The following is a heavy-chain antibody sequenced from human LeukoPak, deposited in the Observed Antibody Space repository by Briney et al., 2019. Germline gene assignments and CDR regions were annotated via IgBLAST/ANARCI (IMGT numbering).Heavy chain of an antibody. Sequence: PSETLSLTCTVSGGSISTYYWSWIRQPPGKGLEWIGYIHYSGNTNYSPSLKSRVTISVDTSKNRFSLRLSSLTAADTAVYYCGSRRDIVVVPAAIQGYYFDYWGQGTLVTVSS. V-gene: IGHV4-59*08. J-gene: IGHJ4*02. CDR1: GGSISTYY. D-gene: IGHD2-2*02. CDR2: IHYSGNT. CDR3: GSRRDIVVVPAAIQGYYFDY.